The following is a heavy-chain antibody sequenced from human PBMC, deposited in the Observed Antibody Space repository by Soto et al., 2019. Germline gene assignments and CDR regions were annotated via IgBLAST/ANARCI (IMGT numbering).Heavy chain of an antibody. V-gene: IGHV3-30-3*01. J-gene: IGHJ4*02. CDR1: EFTFVSNA. CDR2: ISYDGGNK. CDR3: ARGPSSLTRFDY. Sequence: QVQLVESGGGLSRLGGPLSFPCAAFEFTFVSNACNWFAQAQARGLEWVVAISYDGGNKYYADSVKGRFTISRDNSKNTLYLQMNSLRAEDTAVYYCARGPSSLTRFDYWGQGTLVTVSS. D-gene: IGHD2-2*01.